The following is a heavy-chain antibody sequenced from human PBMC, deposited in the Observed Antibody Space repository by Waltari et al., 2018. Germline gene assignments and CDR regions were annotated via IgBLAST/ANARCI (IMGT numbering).Heavy chain of an antibody. CDR2: IHGSGRT. CDR3: ARDRGRGLYLDS. Sequence: QLQLQQSGPGLVKPSESLSLTCAVSGDSMNRNNWWNWVRQPPGKGLEWIGQIHGSGRTNYNPSLESRVTASIDTSNNQFSLKVSYATAADTAVYYCARDRGRGLYLDSWGQGTLVTVSP. V-gene: IGHV4-4*02. CDR1: GDSMNRNNW. D-gene: IGHD2-15*01. J-gene: IGHJ4*02.